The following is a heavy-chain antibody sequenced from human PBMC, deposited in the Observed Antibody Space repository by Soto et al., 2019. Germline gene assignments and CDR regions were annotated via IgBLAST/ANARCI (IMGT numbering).Heavy chain of an antibody. D-gene: IGHD2-15*01. CDR2: ISSSGYI. J-gene: IGHJ6*02. CDR1: GFNFNSYT. CDR3: ARDGSGGSCYPGMDV. V-gene: IGHV3-21*01. Sequence: EVQLVESGGGLVKPGGSLRLSCAASGFNFNSYTIHWVRQAPGKRLEWLSSISSSGYIFSTDSVRGRFTISRDHAKNSVELLINSLSAEDTAVYFCARDGSGGSCYPGMDVWGQGTTVTVSS.